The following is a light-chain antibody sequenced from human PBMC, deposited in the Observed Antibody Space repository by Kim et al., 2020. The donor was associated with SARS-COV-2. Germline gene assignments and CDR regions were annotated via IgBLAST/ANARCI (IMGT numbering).Light chain of an antibody. CDR1: SSDVGGYNC. CDR2: DVS. Sequence: GQSITISSTGTSSDVGGYNCVSWYQQHPGKAPKLMIYDVSNLPSGVSNRFSDSKSGNTASLTIYGLQAEDEADYYCSSYTSSSLWVFGGGTQLTVL. V-gene: IGLV2-14*04. CDR3: SSYTSSSLWV. J-gene: IGLJ3*02.